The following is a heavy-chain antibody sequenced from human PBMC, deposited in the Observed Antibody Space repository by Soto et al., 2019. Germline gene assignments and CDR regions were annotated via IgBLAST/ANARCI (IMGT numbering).Heavy chain of an antibody. Sequence: GGSLRLSCAASGFTFSSYWMHWVRQAPGKGLVWVSRINSDGSSTSYADSVKGRFTISRDNAKNTLYLQMNSLRAEDTAVYYCARDLLYFYFLTGYYHYVLYVRGQGSSVTGAS. J-gene: IGHJ6*02. D-gene: IGHD3-9*01. CDR3: ARDLLYFYFLTGYYHYVLYV. CDR2: INSDGSST. V-gene: IGHV3-74*01. CDR1: GFTFSSYW.